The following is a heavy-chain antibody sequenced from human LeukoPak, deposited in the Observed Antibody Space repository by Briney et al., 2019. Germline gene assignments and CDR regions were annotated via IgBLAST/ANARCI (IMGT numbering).Heavy chain of an antibody. Sequence: PSETLSLTCSVSGGSISSDHWNWIRQTPGKGLEWIGCIYYSGKTYYNPSLKSRVTISVNMSKSQFSLRLTSVTAADTAVYYCARKNDFEIWGHGTLVTVSS. D-gene: IGHD2/OR15-2a*01. CDR1: GGSISSDH. CDR2: IYYSGKT. J-gene: IGHJ3*02. CDR3: ARKNDFEI. V-gene: IGHV4-59*01.